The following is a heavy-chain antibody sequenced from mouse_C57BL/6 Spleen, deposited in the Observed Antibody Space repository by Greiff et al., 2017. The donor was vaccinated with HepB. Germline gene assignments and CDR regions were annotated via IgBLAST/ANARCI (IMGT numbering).Heavy chain of an antibody. Sequence: VQLQQSGAELVRPGASVKLSCTASGFNIKDYYMHWVKQRPEQGLEWIGRIDPEDGDTEYAPKFQGKATMTADTSSNTAYLQLSRLTSEDTAVYYGTRQIPPLVATGKYCYFNVWGTGTTVAVS. D-gene: IGHD1-1*01. CDR1: GFNIKDYY. CDR3: TRQIPPLVATGKYCYFNV. V-gene: IGHV14-1*01. J-gene: IGHJ1*03. CDR2: IDPEDGDT.